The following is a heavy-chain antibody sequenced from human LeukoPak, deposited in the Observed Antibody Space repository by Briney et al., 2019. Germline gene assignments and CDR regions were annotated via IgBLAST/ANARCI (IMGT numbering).Heavy chain of an antibody. CDR3: ARDPNGDYIGAFDF. Sequence: GGSLRLFCAASGFIFSGYWMTWVRQAPGQGLEWVSSIHGAGAVTGYADSVKGRFTTSRDNSENTLYLHMDSLRADDTAVYYCARDPNGDYIGAFDFRGQGTMVTVSS. CDR2: IHGAGAVT. CDR1: GFIFSGYW. D-gene: IGHD4-11*01. V-gene: IGHV3-23*01. J-gene: IGHJ3*01.